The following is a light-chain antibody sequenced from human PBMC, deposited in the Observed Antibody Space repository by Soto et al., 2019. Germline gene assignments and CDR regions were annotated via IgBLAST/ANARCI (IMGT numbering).Light chain of an antibody. Sequence: EIVMTQSPATLSVSPGERATLSCRASQSVSSNLAWYQQKPGQAPRLLIYGASTRATGIPARFSGSGSGTEFTLTISGLQSEDFATYYCQQYDSYSLTFGQGTKVEMK. CDR3: QQYDSYSLT. J-gene: IGKJ1*01. CDR1: QSVSSN. V-gene: IGKV3-15*01. CDR2: GAS.